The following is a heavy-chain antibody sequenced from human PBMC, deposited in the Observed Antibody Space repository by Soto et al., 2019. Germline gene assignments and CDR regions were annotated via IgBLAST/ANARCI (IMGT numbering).Heavy chain of an antibody. CDR3: ARAGGLGAVAVDY. J-gene: IGHJ4*02. Sequence: SETLSLTCTVSGGSISSGYYYWSWIRQPPGKGLEWIGYIYYSGSTYYNPSLKSRVTISVDRSKNQFSLKLSSVTAADTAVYYCARAGGLGAVAVDYWGQGTLVTVSS. D-gene: IGHD6-19*01. CDR1: GGSISSGYYY. V-gene: IGHV4-30-4*01. CDR2: IYYSGST.